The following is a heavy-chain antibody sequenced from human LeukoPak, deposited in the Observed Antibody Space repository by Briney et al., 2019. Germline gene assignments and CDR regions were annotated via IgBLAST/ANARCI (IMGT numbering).Heavy chain of an antibody. Sequence: ASVKVSCKASGYTFTSYGISWVRQAPGQGLEWMGWISAYNGNTNYAQKLQGRVTTTTDTSTSTAYMELRSLRSDDTAVYYCARDWPYSGIAVAGTDYWGQGTLVTVSS. CDR1: GYTFTSYG. CDR3: ARDWPYSGIAVAGTDY. J-gene: IGHJ4*02. CDR2: ISAYNGNT. V-gene: IGHV1-18*01. D-gene: IGHD6-19*01.